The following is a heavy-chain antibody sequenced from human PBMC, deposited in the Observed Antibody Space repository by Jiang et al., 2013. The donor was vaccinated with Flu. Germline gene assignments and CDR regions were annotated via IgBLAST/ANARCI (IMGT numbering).Heavy chain of an antibody. Sequence: VVQPGRSLRLSCAASGFTFSSYAMHWVRQAPGKGLEWVAVISYDGSNKYYADSVKGRFTISRDNSKNTLYLQMNSLRAEDTAVYYCAREELTTVYFDYWGQGTLVTVSS. D-gene: IGHD4/OR15-4a*01. CDR2: ISYDGSNK. V-gene: IGHV3-30-3*01. J-gene: IGHJ4*02. CDR1: GFTFSSYA. CDR3: AREELTTVYFDY.